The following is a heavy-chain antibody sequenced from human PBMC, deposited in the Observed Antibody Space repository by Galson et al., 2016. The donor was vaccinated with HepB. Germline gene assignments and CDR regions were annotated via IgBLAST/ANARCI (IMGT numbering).Heavy chain of an antibody. CDR3: ARGLLSGFGDFRDYYYYGVGV. D-gene: IGHD3-10*01. V-gene: IGHV1-69*06. CDR1: GGTFNYYA. Sequence: SVKVSCKASGGTFNYYAVTWVRQAPGQGLEWIGGIIPMFGTANYSQKIQGRVTMTADKSAHTAYMELSSLTSEDTAMYFCARGLLSGFGDFRDYYYYGVGVWGQGTTVTVSS. J-gene: IGHJ6*02. CDR2: IIPMFGTA.